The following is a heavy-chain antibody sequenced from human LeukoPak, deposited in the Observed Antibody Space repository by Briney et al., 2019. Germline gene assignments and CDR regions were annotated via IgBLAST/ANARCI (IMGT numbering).Heavy chain of an antibody. CDR1: GGSISSYY. V-gene: IGHV4-59*08. CDR2: IYYSGST. CDR3: ARLVATAGLDFDY. D-gene: IGHD1-26*01. Sequence: SETLSLTCTVSGGSISSYYWSWIRQPPGKGLEWIGYIYYSGSTNYNPSLKSRVTISVDTSKNQFSLKLSSVTAADTAVYYCARLVATAGLDFDYWGQGTLVTVSS. J-gene: IGHJ4*02.